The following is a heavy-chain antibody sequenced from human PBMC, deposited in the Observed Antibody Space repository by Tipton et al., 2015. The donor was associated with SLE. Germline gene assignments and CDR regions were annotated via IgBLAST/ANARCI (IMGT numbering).Heavy chain of an antibody. Sequence: SLRLSCAASGFTFSSYWMSWVRQAPGKGLEWVANIKQDGSEKYYVDSVKGRFTISRDNAKNSLYLQMNSLRAEDTAVYYCARVRWDYYDSSGPIDSGFDYWGQGTLVTVSS. D-gene: IGHD3-22*01. CDR1: GFTFSSYW. V-gene: IGHV3-7*01. CDR3: ARVRWDYYDSSGPIDSGFDY. CDR2: IKQDGSEK. J-gene: IGHJ4*02.